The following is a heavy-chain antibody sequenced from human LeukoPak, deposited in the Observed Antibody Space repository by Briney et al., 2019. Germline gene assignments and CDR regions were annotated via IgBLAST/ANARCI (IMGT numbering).Heavy chain of an antibody. CDR1: GYTFTDYY. J-gene: IGHJ3*02. V-gene: IGHV1-2*02. D-gene: IGHD3-10*01. CDR2: MSPNSGGA. CDR3: ASQVNLKTGSYFSDTFDI. Sequence: GSSVKVSCKASGYTFTDYYLHWVRQAPGQGLEWMGWMSPNSGGAIYAQNFQGRVTMTRDTSISTAYMELSRLRSDDTAVYYCASQVNLKTGSYFSDTFDIWGQGTMVTVSS.